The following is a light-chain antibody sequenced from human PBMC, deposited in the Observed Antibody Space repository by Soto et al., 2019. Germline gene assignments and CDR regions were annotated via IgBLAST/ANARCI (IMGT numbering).Light chain of an antibody. V-gene: IGKV1-9*01. CDR2: GAS. CDR3: QQLNDYPLT. J-gene: IGKJ5*01. Sequence: IQLTQSPSSLSASVGDRVTITCRASQGIGNYLAWYQQRPGKAPKLMIYGASALQSSFPPRFTGSASGTACTLPLSSQPPEDCATYYCQQLNDYPLTFGQGTRLEIK. CDR1: QGIGNY.